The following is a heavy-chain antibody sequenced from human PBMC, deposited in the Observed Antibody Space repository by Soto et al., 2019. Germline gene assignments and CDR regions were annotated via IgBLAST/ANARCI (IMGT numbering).Heavy chain of an antibody. CDR2: IIPIFGTA. Sequence: SVKVSCKAPGGTFSSYAISWVRQAPGQGLEWMGGIIPIFGTANYAQKFQGRVTITADESTSTAYMELSSLRSEDTAVYYCARDQVSDYVFDPWGQGTLVTVSS. V-gene: IGHV1-69*13. CDR3: ARDQVSDYVFDP. D-gene: IGHD4-17*01. CDR1: GGTFSSYA. J-gene: IGHJ5*02.